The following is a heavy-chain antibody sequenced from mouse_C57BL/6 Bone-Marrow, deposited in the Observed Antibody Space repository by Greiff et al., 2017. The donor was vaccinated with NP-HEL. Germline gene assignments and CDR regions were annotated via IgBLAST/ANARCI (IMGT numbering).Heavy chain of an antibody. Sequence: VHLVESGPELVKPGASVKISCKASGYTFTDYYINWVKQRPGQGLEWIGWIFPGSGSTYYNEKFKGKATLTVDKSSSTAYMLLSSLTSEDSAVYFCARSGWLPYFDYWGQGTTLTVSS. V-gene: IGHV1-75*01. CDR2: IFPGSGST. CDR1: GYTFTDYY. J-gene: IGHJ2*01. CDR3: ARSGWLPYFDY. D-gene: IGHD2-3*01.